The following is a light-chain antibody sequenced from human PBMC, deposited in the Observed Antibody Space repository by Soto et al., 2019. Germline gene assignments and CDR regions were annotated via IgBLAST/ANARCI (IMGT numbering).Light chain of an antibody. V-gene: IGKV3-11*01. CDR3: QQRSNWPLLT. J-gene: IGKJ4*01. Sequence: EIVLTQSPATLSLSPGERATLSCRASQSVSSYLAWYQQKPGQAPRLLIYDASNRVTGIPARFSGSGSGTDFTLPISSLEPEDFAVYYCQQRSNWPLLTFGGGTKVEIK. CDR2: DAS. CDR1: QSVSSY.